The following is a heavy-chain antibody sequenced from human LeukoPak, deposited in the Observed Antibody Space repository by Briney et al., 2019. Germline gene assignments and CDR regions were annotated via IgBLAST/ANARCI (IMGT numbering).Heavy chain of an antibody. CDR1: GFTFSSYA. J-gene: IGHJ3*02. CDR3: ARLPPLGVSAFDI. D-gene: IGHD1-26*01. Sequence: GGSLRLSCAASGFTFSSYAMSWVRQAPGKGLEWVANIKEDGSEKYYVGSVKGRFTISRDNAKKSLYLQMNSLRAEDTAVYYCARLPPLGVSAFDIWGQGTMVTVSS. CDR2: IKEDGSEK. V-gene: IGHV3-7*01.